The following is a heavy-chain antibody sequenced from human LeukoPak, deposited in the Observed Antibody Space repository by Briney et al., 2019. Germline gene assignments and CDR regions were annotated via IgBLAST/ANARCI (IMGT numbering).Heavy chain of an antibody. CDR2: INPNSNGLN. V-gene: IGHV1-2*07. CDR3: ARGRSHYDSTDYHETGFDY. D-gene: IGHD3-22*01. CDR1: GYSLSDHY. J-gene: IGHJ4*02. Sequence: ASVKVSCKASGYSLSDHYMHWVRQAPGQGLEWMGWINPNSNGLNNYAHKFQGRVTMTSDTSISTAYMELSGLRSDDTAVYFCARGRSHYDSTDYHETGFDYWGQGTLVTVSS.